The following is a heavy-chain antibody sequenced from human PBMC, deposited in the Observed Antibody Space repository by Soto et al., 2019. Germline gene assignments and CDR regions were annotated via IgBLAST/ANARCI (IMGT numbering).Heavy chain of an antibody. V-gene: IGHV4-39*01. CDR2: IRSSGSP. J-gene: IGHJ4*02. Sequence: QPQLQESGPGLVKPSETLSLTCAGSCGSITRYNHYWGWIRQSPGKGLEWIANIRSSGSPNYKPSLKSRVSLPMETFKNHFALKMTPVTAADTAVYFCARLGSSGWYHGSSLDYWGQGNLVTVSS. D-gene: IGHD6-19*01. CDR3: ARLGSSGWYHGSSLDY. CDR1: CGSITRYNHY.